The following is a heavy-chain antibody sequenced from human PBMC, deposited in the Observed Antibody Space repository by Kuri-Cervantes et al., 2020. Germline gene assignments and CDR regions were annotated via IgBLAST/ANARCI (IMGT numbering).Heavy chain of an antibody. CDR2: IYYSGST. V-gene: IGHV4-31*03. J-gene: IGHJ6*02. Sequence: SETLSLTCTVSGGSISSGGYYWSWIRQHPGKGLEWIGYIYYSGSTYYNPSLKSRVTISVDTSKNQFSLKLSSVTAADTVVYYCARSSGVIQYYGMDVWGQGTTVTVSS. D-gene: IGHD3-10*01. CDR3: ARSSGVIQYYGMDV. CDR1: GGSISSGGYY.